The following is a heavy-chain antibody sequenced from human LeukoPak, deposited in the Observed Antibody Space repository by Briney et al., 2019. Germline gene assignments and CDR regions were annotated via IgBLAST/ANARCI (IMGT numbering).Heavy chain of an antibody. D-gene: IGHD1-7*01. J-gene: IGHJ4*02. CDR2: IYYSGST. Sequence: SETLSLTCTVSGGSISSYYWSWIRQPPGKGLEWIGYIYYSGSTNYNPSLKSRVTISVDTSKNQFSLKLSSVTAADTAVYYCARTLNWNFYYFDYWGQGTLVTVSS. CDR1: GGSISSYY. CDR3: ARTLNWNFYYFDY. V-gene: IGHV4-59*01.